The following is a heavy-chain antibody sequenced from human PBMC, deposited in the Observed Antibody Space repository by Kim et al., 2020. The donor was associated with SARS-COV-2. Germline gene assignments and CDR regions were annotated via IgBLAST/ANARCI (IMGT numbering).Heavy chain of an antibody. D-gene: IGHD6-13*01. J-gene: IGHJ4*02. Sequence: AAYVTGRFTITRDNSKSTLYLQMNSLRAEDTAVYYCAKEPTAAAGYYFDYWGQGTLVTVSS. V-gene: IGHV3-23*01. CDR3: AKEPTAAAGYYFDY.